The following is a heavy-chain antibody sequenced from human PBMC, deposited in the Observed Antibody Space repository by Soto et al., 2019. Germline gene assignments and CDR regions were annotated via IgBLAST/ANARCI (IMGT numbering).Heavy chain of an antibody. J-gene: IGHJ6*02. D-gene: IGHD3-3*01. CDR3: ARGGERXTIFGVVIRPYYYGMDV. Sequence: LSLTCAVYGGSFSGYYWSWIRQPPGKGLEWIGEINHSGSTNYNPSLKSRVTISVDTSKNQFSLKLSSVTAADTAVYYCARGGERXTIFGVVIRPYYYGMDVWGQGTTVTVSS. V-gene: IGHV4-34*01. CDR1: GGSFSGYY. CDR2: INHSGST.